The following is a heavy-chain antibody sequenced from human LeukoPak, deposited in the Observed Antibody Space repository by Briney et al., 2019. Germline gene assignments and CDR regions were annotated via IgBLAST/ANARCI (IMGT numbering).Heavy chain of an antibody. D-gene: IGHD3-22*01. CDR2: ISGSGGST. CDR1: GFTFSSYA. CDR3: ARDPLYYYDSSGYPNFDY. V-gene: IGHV3-23*01. Sequence: PGGSLRLSCAASGFTFSSYAMSWVRQAPGKGLEWVSAISGSGGSTYYADSVKGRFTISRDNSKNTLYLQMNSLRAEDTAVYYCARDPLYYYDSSGYPNFDYWGQGTLVTVSS. J-gene: IGHJ4*02.